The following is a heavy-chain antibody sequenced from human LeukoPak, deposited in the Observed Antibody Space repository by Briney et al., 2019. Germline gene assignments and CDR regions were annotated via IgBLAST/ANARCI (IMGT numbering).Heavy chain of an antibody. J-gene: IGHJ5*02. CDR1: TGSISSSDW. Sequence: SETLSLTCTVSTGSISSSDWWSWVRQPPGKGLEWIGEISHSGSTNYNPSLKSRLTISVDKSKNQFSLKLNSVTAADTAVYYCARHYGPWGQGTLVTVSS. CDR2: ISHSGST. D-gene: IGHD3-16*01. CDR3: ARHYGP. V-gene: IGHV4-4*02.